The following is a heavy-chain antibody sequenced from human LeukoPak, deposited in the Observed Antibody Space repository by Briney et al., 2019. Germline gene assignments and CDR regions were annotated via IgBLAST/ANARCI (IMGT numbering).Heavy chain of an antibody. CDR3: AKDLNRGLPDY. CDR1: GFTFSSYG. Sequence: PGRSLRLSCAASGFTFSSYGMHWVRQAPGKGLEWVAVVSYDGSKYYADSVKGRFTISRDNSKNTLYLQMSSPRAEDTAVYYCAKDLNRGLPDYWGQGTLVTVSS. D-gene: IGHD2-21*01. J-gene: IGHJ4*02. V-gene: IGHV3-30*18. CDR2: VSYDGSK.